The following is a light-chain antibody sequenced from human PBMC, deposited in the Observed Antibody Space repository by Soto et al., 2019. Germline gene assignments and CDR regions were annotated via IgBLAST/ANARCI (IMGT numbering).Light chain of an antibody. CDR3: QNYYDWPTWT. CDR1: QSVRNS. J-gene: IGKJ1*01. CDR2: DTS. V-gene: IGKV3-15*01. Sequence: VMTQSPGTLSVSPGEGATLSCRASQSVRNSLAWYQQKPGQAPRLLIYDTSTRATGIPARFSGSGSGTEFTLTISSLQSEDFAVYYCQNYYDWPTWTFGQGTKV.